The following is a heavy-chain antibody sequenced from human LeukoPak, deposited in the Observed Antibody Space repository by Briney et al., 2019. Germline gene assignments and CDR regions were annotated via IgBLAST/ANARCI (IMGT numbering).Heavy chain of an antibody. Sequence: SVKVSCKASGGTFSSYAISWVRQAPGQGLEWMGGIIPIFGTANYAQKLQGRVTMTTDTSTSTAYMELRSLRSDDTAVYYCARVPDIVVVVAATYDYWGQGTLVTVSS. CDR3: ARVPDIVVVVAATYDY. CDR2: IIPIFGTA. CDR1: GGTFSSYA. J-gene: IGHJ4*02. D-gene: IGHD2-15*01. V-gene: IGHV1-69*05.